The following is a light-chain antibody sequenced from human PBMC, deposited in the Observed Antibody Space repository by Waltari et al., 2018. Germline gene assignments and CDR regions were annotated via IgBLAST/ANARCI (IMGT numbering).Light chain of an antibody. CDR3: QQLRSYPRIT. CDR1: QAISIY. V-gene: IGKV1-9*01. CDR2: AAS. J-gene: IGKJ5*01. Sequence: CRASQAISIYLAWYQQKPGKAPNRLIYAASTLQSGVPSRFIGSGSGTEFTLTISSLQPEDFATYYCQQLRSYPRITFGQGTRLDI.